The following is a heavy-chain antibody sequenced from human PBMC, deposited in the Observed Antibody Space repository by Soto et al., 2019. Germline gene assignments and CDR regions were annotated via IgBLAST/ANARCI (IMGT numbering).Heavy chain of an antibody. Sequence: PSETLSLTCTVSGGSISSSSYYWGWIRQPPGKGLEWIGSIYYSGSTYYNPSLKSRVTISVDTSKNQFSLKLSSVTAADTAVYYCARRVVVIAIIDYWGQGTLVTVSS. J-gene: IGHJ4*02. V-gene: IGHV4-39*01. CDR1: GGSISSSSYY. CDR3: ARRVVVIAIIDY. CDR2: IYYSGST. D-gene: IGHD2-21*01.